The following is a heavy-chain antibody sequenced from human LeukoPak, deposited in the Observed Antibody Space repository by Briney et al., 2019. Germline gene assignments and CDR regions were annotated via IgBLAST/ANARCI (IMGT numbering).Heavy chain of an antibody. CDR3: ANFGDIMVRGVGDY. D-gene: IGHD3-10*01. J-gene: IGHJ4*02. CDR2: ISGSGGST. V-gene: IGHV3-23*01. CDR1: GFIFSSYA. Sequence: GGSLRLPCAASGFIFSSYAMSWVRQAPGKGLEWVSAISGSGGSTYYADSVKGRFTISRDNPKNTLYLQMNSLRAEDTAVYYCANFGDIMVRGVGDYWGQGTLVTVSS.